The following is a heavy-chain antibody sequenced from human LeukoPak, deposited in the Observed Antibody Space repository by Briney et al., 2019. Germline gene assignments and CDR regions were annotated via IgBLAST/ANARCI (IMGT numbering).Heavy chain of an antibody. Sequence: ASVKVSCKASGYTFTSYYMHWVRQAPGQGLEWMGWINPNSGATNYAQKFQGRVTMTRDTSISTAYMELSRLRSDDTAVYYCARESAGANWFDPWGQGTLVTVSS. D-gene: IGHD1-26*01. CDR2: INPNSGAT. V-gene: IGHV1-2*02. CDR1: GYTFTSYY. J-gene: IGHJ5*02. CDR3: ARESAGANWFDP.